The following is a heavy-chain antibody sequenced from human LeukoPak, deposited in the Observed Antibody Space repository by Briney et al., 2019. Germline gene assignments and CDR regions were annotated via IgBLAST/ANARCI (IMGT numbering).Heavy chain of an antibody. D-gene: IGHD1-26*01. CDR2: ISGSVGST. Sequence: GGSLRLSCAASGFTFSSYAMSWVRQAPGKGLEWVSAISGSVGSTYYADSVKGRFTISRDNSKNTLYLQMNSLRAEDTAVYYCAKNGLVPELYDYWGQGTLVTVSS. J-gene: IGHJ4*02. V-gene: IGHV3-23*01. CDR3: AKNGLVPELYDY. CDR1: GFTFSSYA.